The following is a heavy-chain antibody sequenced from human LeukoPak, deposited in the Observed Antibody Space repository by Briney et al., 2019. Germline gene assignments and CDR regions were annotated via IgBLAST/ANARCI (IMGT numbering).Heavy chain of an antibody. Sequence: SETLSLTCTVSGGSVSSGSYYWSWIRQPPGKGLEWIGYIYYSGSTNYNPSLKSRVTISVDTSKNQFSLKLSSVTAADTAVYYCARGRSSDQSLDYWGQGTLVTVSS. V-gene: IGHV4-61*01. J-gene: IGHJ4*02. D-gene: IGHD6-19*01. CDR3: ARGRSSDQSLDY. CDR2: IYYSGST. CDR1: GGSVSSGSYY.